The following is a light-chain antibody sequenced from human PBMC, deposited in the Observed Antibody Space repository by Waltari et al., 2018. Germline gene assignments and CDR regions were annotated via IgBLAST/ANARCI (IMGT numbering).Light chain of an antibody. V-gene: IGLV3-1*01. CDR2: QDK. CDR1: KLGNTF. J-gene: IGLJ1*01. CDR3: LAWDFSTAWT. Sequence: SSGLTQPPSVSVSTGQTATITCSGSKLGNTFASWYQQRPGQSPVLVNNQDKKRPSGVPGVSAGSTPGDTSTLPISGALPMDEADYYCLAWDFSTAWTFGTGTRVTVL.